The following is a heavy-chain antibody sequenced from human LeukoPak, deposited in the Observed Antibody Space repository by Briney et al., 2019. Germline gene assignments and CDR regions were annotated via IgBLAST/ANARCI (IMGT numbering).Heavy chain of an antibody. J-gene: IGHJ4*02. CDR1: GFTFDDYA. CDR2: ISWNSGSI. CDR3: AKSSSSWSRPPKT. D-gene: IGHD6-13*01. Sequence: GGFLRLSCAASGFTFDDYAMHWVRQAPGKGLEWVSGISWNSGSIGYADSVKGRFTISRDNAKNSLYLQMNSLRAEDTALYYCAKSSSSWSRPPKTWGQGTLVTVSS. V-gene: IGHV3-9*01.